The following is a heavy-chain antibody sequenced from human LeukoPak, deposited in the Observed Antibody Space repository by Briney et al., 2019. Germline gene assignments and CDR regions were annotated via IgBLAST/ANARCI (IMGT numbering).Heavy chain of an antibody. Sequence: GGSLRLSCAASGFTFSSYSMNWVRQAPGKGLEWVSYISSSSTIYYADSVKGRFTISRDNAKNSLYLQMNSLRAEDTAVYYCARAHYYDSSGPYMDVWGKGTTVTVSS. V-gene: IGHV3-48*04. CDR3: ARAHYYDSSGPYMDV. CDR1: GFTFSSYS. J-gene: IGHJ6*03. CDR2: ISSSSTI. D-gene: IGHD3-22*01.